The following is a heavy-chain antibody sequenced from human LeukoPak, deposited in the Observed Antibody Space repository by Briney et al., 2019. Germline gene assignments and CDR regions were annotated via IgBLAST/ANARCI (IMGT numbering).Heavy chain of an antibody. J-gene: IGHJ6*02. CDR2: VHYSGDT. CDR3: ARASAVAQVGGYSYHPLDV. V-gene: IGHV4-59*08. CDR1: NDSVSSHY. D-gene: IGHD5-18*01. Sequence: SETLSLTCTVSNDSVSSHYWNCIRQPPGKGLEFIGWVHYSGDTDYNPSLKSRVTISLDTSDNQFALKVKSVTAADTAVYYCARASAVAQVGGYSYHPLDVWGQGTTVTVSS.